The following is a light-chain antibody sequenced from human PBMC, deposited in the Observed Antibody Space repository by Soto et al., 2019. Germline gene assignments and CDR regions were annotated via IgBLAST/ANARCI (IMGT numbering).Light chain of an antibody. J-gene: IGLJ1*01. CDR3: SSYTTSSTLV. V-gene: IGLV2-14*01. CDR1: SSDIGGYNY. Sequence: QPGPTQPASMSASPGQSITISCNGSSSDIGGYNYVSWYQQRPDKAPKLMVYEVSNRPSGVSDRFSGSKSGNTASLTIARLRPEDEADYYCSSYTTSSTLVFGTGAKVTVL. CDR2: EVS.